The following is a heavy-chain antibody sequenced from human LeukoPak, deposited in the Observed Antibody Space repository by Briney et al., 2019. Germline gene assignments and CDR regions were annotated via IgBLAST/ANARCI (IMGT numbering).Heavy chain of an antibody. D-gene: IGHD2-15*01. Sequence: SVKVSCKASGGTFSSYAISWVRQAPGQGLEWMGRIIPIFGTANYAQKFQGRVTITTDESTSTAYMELSSLRSEDAAVYYCARGGYCSGGSCGVIYYYMDVWGKGTTVTVSS. V-gene: IGHV1-69*05. CDR3: ARGGYCSGGSCGVIYYYMDV. J-gene: IGHJ6*03. CDR2: IIPIFGTA. CDR1: GGTFSSYA.